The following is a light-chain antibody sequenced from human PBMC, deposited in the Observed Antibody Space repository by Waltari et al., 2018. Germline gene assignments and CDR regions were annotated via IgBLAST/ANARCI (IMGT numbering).Light chain of an antibody. Sequence: QSALTQPPSASGSPGQAVTISCTGTSSDVGGYNYVSWYQQNPGKAPKLMIYEVSKRPSGVPDRFSGSKSGNTASLTVSGLQAEYEADYYCSSYAGSNNLGVFGGGTKLTVL. CDR3: SSYAGSNNLGV. V-gene: IGLV2-8*01. CDR1: SSDVGGYNY. J-gene: IGLJ3*02. CDR2: EVS.